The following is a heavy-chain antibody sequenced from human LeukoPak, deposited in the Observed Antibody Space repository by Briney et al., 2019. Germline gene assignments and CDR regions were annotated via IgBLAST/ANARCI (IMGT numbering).Heavy chain of an antibody. V-gene: IGHV4-59*08. CDR3: ARLGSATSTQYDY. D-gene: IGHD1-26*01. J-gene: IGHJ4*02. CDR1: SGSISSYY. Sequence: SETLSLTCTVSSGSISSYYWSWIRQPPGKGLEWIGYIYYSGSTNYNPSLKSRVTISVDTSKNQFSLKPSSVTAADTAVYYCARLGSATSTQYDYWGQGTLVTVSS. CDR2: IYYSGST.